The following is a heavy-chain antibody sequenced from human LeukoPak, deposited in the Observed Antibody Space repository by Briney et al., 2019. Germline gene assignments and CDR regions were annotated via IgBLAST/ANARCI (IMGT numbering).Heavy chain of an antibody. CDR3: ARGLLVRGVITLGY. J-gene: IGHJ4*02. V-gene: IGHV1-8*01. D-gene: IGHD3-10*01. CDR1: GYTFTSYD. Sequence: ASVKVSCKASGYTFTSYDINWVRQATGQGLEWMGWMNPNSGNTGYAQKFQGRVTMARNTSISTAYMELSSLRSEDTAVYYCARGLLVRGVITLGYWGQGTLVTVSS. CDR2: MNPNSGNT.